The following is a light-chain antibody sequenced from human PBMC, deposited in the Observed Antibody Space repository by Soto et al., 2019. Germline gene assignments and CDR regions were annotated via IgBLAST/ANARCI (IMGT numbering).Light chain of an antibody. J-gene: IGLJ1*01. V-gene: IGLV2-14*01. CDR1: SSDVGGYKY. CDR3: SSYTSSSSYV. Sequence: QSALTQPASVSGSPGQSITISCTGTSSDVGGYKYVSWYQQHPDKAPKLIIYDVTNRPSGIANRFSGSKSGNTASLTLSGLQAEDEADYYCSSYTSSSSYVFGTGTKLTVL. CDR2: DVT.